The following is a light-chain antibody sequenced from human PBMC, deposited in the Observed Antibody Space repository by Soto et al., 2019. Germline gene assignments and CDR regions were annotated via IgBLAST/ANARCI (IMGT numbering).Light chain of an antibody. J-gene: IGKJ4*01. CDR3: QQYNNRPPLT. CDR2: GAS. V-gene: IGKV3-15*01. Sequence: EIVMTQSPATLSVSPGERATLSCRASQSVSSNLAWYQQKPGQAPRLLIYGASTRATGIPARFSGSGSGTEFILTISSLRPEHCAVYPFQQYNNRPPLTFGGGTKVEIK. CDR1: QSVSSN.